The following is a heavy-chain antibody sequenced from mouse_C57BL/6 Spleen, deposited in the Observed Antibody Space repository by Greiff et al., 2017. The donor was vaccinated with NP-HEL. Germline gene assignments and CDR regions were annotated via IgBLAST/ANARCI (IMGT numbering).Heavy chain of an antibody. CDR3: ARGDYGSSYWYFDV. V-gene: IGHV1-78*01. CDR2: IYPRDGST. Sequence: VKLQESDAELVKPGASVKISCKVSGYTFTDHTIHWMKQRPEQGLEWIGYIYPRDGSTKYNEKFKGKATLTADKSSSTAYMQLNSLTSEDSAVYVCARGDYGSSYWYFDVWGTGTTVTVSS. CDR1: GYTFTDHT. J-gene: IGHJ1*03. D-gene: IGHD1-1*01.